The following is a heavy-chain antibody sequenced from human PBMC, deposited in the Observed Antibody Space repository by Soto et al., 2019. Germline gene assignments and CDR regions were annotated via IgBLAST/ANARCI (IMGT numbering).Heavy chain of an antibody. D-gene: IGHD3-22*01. CDR3: ARDYHYYDSSGYYLPNWFDP. Sequence: QVQLVQSGAEVKKPGSSVKVSCKASGGTFSSYTISWVRQAPGQGLEWMGRIIPILGIENYAQKFQGRVTITADKSTSTAYRELSSLRSEDTAVYYCARDYHYYDSSGYYLPNWFDPWGQGTLVTVSS. V-gene: IGHV1-69*02. CDR1: GGTFSSYT. J-gene: IGHJ5*02. CDR2: IIPILGIE.